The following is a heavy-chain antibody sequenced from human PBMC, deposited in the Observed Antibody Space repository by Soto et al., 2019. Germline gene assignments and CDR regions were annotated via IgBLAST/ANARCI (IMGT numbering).Heavy chain of an antibody. D-gene: IGHD2-21*01. V-gene: IGHV3-23*01. Sequence: PGGSLRLSCAASGFTFSNCAMSWVRQAPGKGLEWVADIMDDGGSTYYADSVKGRFTISRDNAKSTLYLQMNSLRAEDTALYYCATGRSYSYFGVDVWGQGTMVTVSS. J-gene: IGHJ6*02. CDR2: IMDDGGST. CDR3: ATGRSYSYFGVDV. CDR1: GFTFSNCA.